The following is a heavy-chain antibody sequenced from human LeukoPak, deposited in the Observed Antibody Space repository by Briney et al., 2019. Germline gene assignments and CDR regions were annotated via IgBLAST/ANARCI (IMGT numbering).Heavy chain of an antibody. CDR3: ARLSGYSYGYIAY. Sequence: SETLSLTCIVSGGSISVRGYYWGWIRQPPGKGLEWIGSIFYTGSTYYNPSLKSRVTISVAMSKNQFSLRLSSVTAADTAVYYCARLSGYSYGYIAYWGQGTLVTVSS. J-gene: IGHJ4*02. CDR1: GGSISVRGYY. CDR2: IFYTGST. D-gene: IGHD5-18*01. V-gene: IGHV4-39*01.